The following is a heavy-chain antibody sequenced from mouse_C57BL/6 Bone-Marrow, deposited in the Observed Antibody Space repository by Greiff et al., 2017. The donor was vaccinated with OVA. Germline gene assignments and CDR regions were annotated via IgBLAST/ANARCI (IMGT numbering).Heavy chain of an antibody. Sequence: QVQLQQPGAELVKPGASVKLSCKASGYTFTSYWITWVKQRPGQGLEWIGDIYPGSGSTNYNEKFKSKATLTVDTSSSTAYMQLSSLTSEDSAVYYCARGGIYYDYDGVFDYWGQGTTLTVSS. V-gene: IGHV1-55*01. CDR3: ARGGIYYDYDGVFDY. CDR2: IYPGSGST. J-gene: IGHJ2*01. D-gene: IGHD2-4*01. CDR1: GYTFTSYW.